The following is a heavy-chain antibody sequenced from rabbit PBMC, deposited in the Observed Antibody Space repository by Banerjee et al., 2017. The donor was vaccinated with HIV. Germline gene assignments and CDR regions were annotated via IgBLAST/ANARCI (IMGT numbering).Heavy chain of an antibody. CDR2: INIGTGRT. CDR1: GFDFSRYG. CDR3: ARIYVGYNGYDYGNL. V-gene: IGHV1S47*01. J-gene: IGHJ4*01. D-gene: IGHD6-1*01. Sequence: QEQLVESGGGLVQPGGSLTLTCTASGFDFSRYGVSWVRQAPGKGLEWIGYINIGTGRTWYASWVNGRFTISRENTQNTVSLQLNSLTAADTATYFCARIYVGYNGYDYGNLWGPGTLVTVS.